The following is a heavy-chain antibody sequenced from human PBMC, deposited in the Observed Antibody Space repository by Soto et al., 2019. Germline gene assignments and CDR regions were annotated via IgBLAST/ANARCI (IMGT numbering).Heavy chain of an antibody. CDR3: AREKPDRPYNWNLRPEKNWFDP. Sequence: PSETLSLTCTVSGGSVSSGSFYWGWIRQPPGKGLEWIGNIYYNGDTYYNPSLKSRVTISVDTSKNQFSLKLSSVTAADTAVYYCAREKPDRPYNWNLRPEKNWFDPWGQGTLVTVSS. CDR2: IYYNGDT. CDR1: GGSVSSGSFY. D-gene: IGHD1-7*01. V-gene: IGHV4-39*07. J-gene: IGHJ5*02.